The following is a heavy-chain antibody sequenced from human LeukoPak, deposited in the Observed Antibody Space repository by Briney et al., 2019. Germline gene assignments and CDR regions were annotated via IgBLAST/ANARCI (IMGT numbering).Heavy chain of an antibody. CDR1: GFTFTSYA. D-gene: IGHD4-17*01. V-gene: IGHV3-23*01. CDR2: VSGRGDGT. Sequence: PGGSLRLSCAASGFTFTSYAMSWVRPAPGKGLEWVSSVSGRGDGTYYADSVKGRFTISRDNSKKTLDLHMDSLRAEDTAVYYCAEERLGGNYGDYAVEYWGKGTMVAVSS. J-gene: IGHJ4*02. CDR3: AEERLGGNYGDYAVEY.